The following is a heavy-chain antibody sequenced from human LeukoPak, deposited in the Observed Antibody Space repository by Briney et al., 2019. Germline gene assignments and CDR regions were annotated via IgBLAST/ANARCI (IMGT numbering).Heavy chain of an antibody. CDR3: ARSITMIVDWFDP. CDR1: GFTITSYN. J-gene: IGHJ5*02. CDR2: ITSGSDYI. D-gene: IGHD3-22*01. Sequence: PGGSLRLSCVASGFTITSYNVNWVRQAPGKGLEWVASITSGSDYIYYADSVKGRFTISRDNAKNSLYLQMNSLRAEDTAVYFCARSITMIVDWFDPWGQGTLVTVSS. V-gene: IGHV3-21*01.